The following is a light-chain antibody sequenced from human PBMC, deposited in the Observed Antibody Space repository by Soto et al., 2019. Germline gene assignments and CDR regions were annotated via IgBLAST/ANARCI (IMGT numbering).Light chain of an antibody. CDR2: AAS. CDR3: QQSYSTPLT. J-gene: IGKJ4*01. CDR1: QSIRSY. V-gene: IGKV1-39*01. Sequence: DLQMTQSPSSLSASVGDRVTITCRASQSIRSYLNWYQQKPGKAPKLLIYAASSLQSGVPSRFSGSGSGTDFTLTISSLQPEDFATYFCQQSYSTPLTFGGGTKVEI.